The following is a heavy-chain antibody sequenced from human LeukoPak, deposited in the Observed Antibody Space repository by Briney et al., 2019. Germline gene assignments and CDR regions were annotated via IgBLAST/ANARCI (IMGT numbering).Heavy chain of an antibody. CDR3: ARSGGDCSGGSCYYYYGMDV. J-gene: IGHJ6*02. D-gene: IGHD2-15*01. CDR2: MNPNSGNT. V-gene: IGHV1-8*01. CDR1: GYTFTSYD. Sequence: ASVKVSCKASGYTFTSYDINWVRQATGQGLEWMGWMNPNSGNTGYAHNFQGRVTMTRNASISTAYMELSSLRSEDTAVYYCARSGGDCSGGSCYYYYGMDVWGQGTTVTVSS.